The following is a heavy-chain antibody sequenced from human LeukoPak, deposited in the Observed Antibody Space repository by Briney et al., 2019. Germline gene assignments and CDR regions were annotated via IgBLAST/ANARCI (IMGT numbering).Heavy chain of an antibody. V-gene: IGHV3-21*01. D-gene: IGHD6-13*01. CDR2: ISSSSSYI. CDR1: GFTFSSYS. Sequence: GGSLRLSCAAPGFTFSSYSMNWVRQAPGKGLEWVSSISSSSSYIYYADSVKGRFTISRDNAKNSLYLQMNSLRAEDTAVYYCARGRYSSSWSSDYWGQGTLVTVSS. CDR3: ARGRYSSSWSSDY. J-gene: IGHJ4*02.